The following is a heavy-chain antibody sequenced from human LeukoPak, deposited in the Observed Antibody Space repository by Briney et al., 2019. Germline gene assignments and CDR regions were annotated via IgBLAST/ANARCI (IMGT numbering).Heavy chain of an antibody. CDR2: IRYDGSNK. D-gene: IGHD3-22*01. Sequence: GGSLRLSCAASAFTFSSYGMHWVRQAPGKGLEWVAFIRYDGSNKYYADSVKGRFTISRDNSKNTLYLQTNSLRAEDTAVYYCGCDYYDSSGFYFCGQGTLVTVSS. J-gene: IGHJ4*02. CDR3: GCDYYDSSGFYF. V-gene: IGHV3-30*02. CDR1: AFTFSSYG.